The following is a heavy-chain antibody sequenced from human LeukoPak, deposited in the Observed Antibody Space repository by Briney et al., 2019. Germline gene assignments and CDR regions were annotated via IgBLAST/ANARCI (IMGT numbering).Heavy chain of an antibody. CDR1: GFNFSRYS. CDR2: ASSSSSTK. V-gene: IGHV3-48*02. J-gene: IGHJ4*02. D-gene: IGHD5-24*01. CDR3: ARAPEPRVATIPLLYYFDY. Sequence: GGSLRLSCAASGFNFSRYSMNWVRQAPGKGLEWVSYASSSSSTKYYAGSVKGRFTISRDNAKNSLYLQMNSLRDEDTAVYYCARAPEPRVATIPLLYYFDYWGQGTLVTVSS.